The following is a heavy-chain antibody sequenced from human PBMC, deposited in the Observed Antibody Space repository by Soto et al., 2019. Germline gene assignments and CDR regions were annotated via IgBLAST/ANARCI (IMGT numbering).Heavy chain of an antibody. Sequence: PGGSLRLSCAAPGFTFSSYWMHWVRQAPGKGLEWVSAINGGGGSTNYADSVKGRFTISRDNSKNTLYLQMNSLRAEDTAVYYCAKDLRDWNGRYFDYWGQGTLVTVSS. J-gene: IGHJ4*02. CDR1: GFTFSSYW. D-gene: IGHD1-1*01. V-gene: IGHV3-23*01. CDR3: AKDLRDWNGRYFDY. CDR2: INGGGGST.